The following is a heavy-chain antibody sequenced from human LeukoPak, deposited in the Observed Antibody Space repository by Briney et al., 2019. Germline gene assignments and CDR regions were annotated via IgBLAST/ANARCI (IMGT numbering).Heavy chain of an antibody. D-gene: IGHD3-9*01. CDR2: INPNSGDT. CDR1: GYILTVYY. Sequence: GASVKVSHNSSGYILTVYYTHWVRHAPGQGLEGVGCINPNSGDTNYTQNFQGRDTMTRDTYINTHYMELSRLRSDDTAVYLCTRGFYDILTGQTYYYMDFWGKGTMVTISS. CDR3: TRGFYDILTGQTYYYMDF. V-gene: IGHV1-2*02. J-gene: IGHJ6*03.